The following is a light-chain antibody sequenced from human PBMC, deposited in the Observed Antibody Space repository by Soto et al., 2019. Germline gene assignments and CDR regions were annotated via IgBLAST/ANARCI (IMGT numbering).Light chain of an antibody. CDR3: GSYGGSYAFV. V-gene: IGLV2-11*01. CDR2: DVS. J-gene: IGLJ1*01. CDR1: ASDVGGYSY. Sequence: QSVLTQPPSVSGSPGQSVTISCTGTASDVGGYSYVFWYQQHPGKVPNLIIYDVSKWPSGVPDRFSGSKSGNTASLTISGLEAEDEGDYYCGSYGGSYAFVFGTGTKLTVL.